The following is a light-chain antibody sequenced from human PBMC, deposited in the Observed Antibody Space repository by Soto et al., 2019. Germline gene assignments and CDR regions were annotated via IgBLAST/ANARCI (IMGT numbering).Light chain of an antibody. CDR1: SSNIGSNY. CDR3: AAWDDSLSAL. Sequence: QAVVTQPPSASGTPGQRVTISCSGSSSNIGSNYVYWYQQLPGTAPKLLIYRNNQRPSGVPDRFSGSKSGTSASLASSGLRSEDAADYYCAAWDDSLSALFGGGTKLTVL. J-gene: IGLJ2*01. CDR2: RNN. V-gene: IGLV1-47*01.